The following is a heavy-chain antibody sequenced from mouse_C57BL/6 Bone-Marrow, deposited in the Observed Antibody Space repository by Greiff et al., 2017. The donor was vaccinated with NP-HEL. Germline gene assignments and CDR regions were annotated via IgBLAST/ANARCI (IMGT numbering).Heavy chain of an antibody. J-gene: IGHJ4*01. D-gene: IGHD1-1*01. Sequence: QVQLKQSGAELMKPGASVKLSCKATGYTFTGYWIEWVKQRPGHGLEWIGEILPGSGSTNYNEKFKGKATFTADTSSNTAYMQLSSLTTEDSAIYYCARFNNYYGSSYDYAMDYWGQGTSVTVSS. CDR2: ILPGSGST. CDR1: GYTFTGYW. V-gene: IGHV1-9*01. CDR3: ARFNNYYGSSYDYAMDY.